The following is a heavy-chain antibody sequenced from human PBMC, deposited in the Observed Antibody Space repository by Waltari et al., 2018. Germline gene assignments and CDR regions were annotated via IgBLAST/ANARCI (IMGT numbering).Heavy chain of an antibody. CDR3: ARAAPGYCSASNCGWFDP. Sequence: QLQLQESGPGLVKPSETLSLTCTVSCAPISGSRYYWGWIRQSPGTGLECMESIYSRGSSCCRTWLRSRVTISLCTSKIEFALRLNSMTAADTAVYYGARAAPGYCSASNCGWFDPWGQGTLVTVSA. CDR1: CAPISGSRYY. J-gene: IGHJ5*02. CDR2: IYSRGSS. V-gene: IGHV4-39*07. D-gene: IGHD2-15*01.